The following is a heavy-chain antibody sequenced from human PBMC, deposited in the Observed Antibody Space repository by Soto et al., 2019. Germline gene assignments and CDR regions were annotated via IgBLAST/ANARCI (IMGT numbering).Heavy chain of an antibody. CDR3: ARDLAAADY. V-gene: IGHV1-46*01. D-gene: IGHD6-19*01. Sequence: QVQLMQSGAEVKKPGASVTISCKAAGYTFTSYYIHWVRQAPRQGLEWMARINPSGGSTNYAQKCQGRGTVTRDRSKSTVNMELSSLSSEDTAVYYCARDLAAADYWGQGTLVTVSS. J-gene: IGHJ4*02. CDR1: GYTFTSYY. CDR2: INPSGGST.